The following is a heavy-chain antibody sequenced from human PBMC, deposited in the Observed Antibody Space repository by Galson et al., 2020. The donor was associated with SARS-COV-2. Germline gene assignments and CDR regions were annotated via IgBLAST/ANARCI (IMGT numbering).Heavy chain of an antibody. Sequence: LTCAASGFTFSSYGMHWVRQAPGKGLEWVAVIWYDGSNKYYADSVKGRFTISRDNSKNTLYLQMNSLRAEDTAVYYCAREGNIAAAGTALDYWGQGTLVTVSS. CDR2: IWYDGSNK. J-gene: IGHJ4*02. CDR1: GFTFSSYG. CDR3: AREGNIAAAGTALDY. V-gene: IGHV3-33*01. D-gene: IGHD6-13*01.